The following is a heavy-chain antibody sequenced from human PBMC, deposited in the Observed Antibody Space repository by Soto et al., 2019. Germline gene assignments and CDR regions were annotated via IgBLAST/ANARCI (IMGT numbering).Heavy chain of an antibody. Sequence: QVQLVQSGAEVKKPGASVKVSCKASGYTFTSYGISWVRQAPGQGLEWMGWISAYNGNTNYAQKLQGRVTMTTDTATSTAYRELRSLRSDDTAVYYCARDRCISTSCEGDAFDIWGQGTMVTVSS. CDR2: ISAYNGNT. CDR1: GYTFTSYG. D-gene: IGHD2-2*01. J-gene: IGHJ3*02. CDR3: ARDRCISTSCEGDAFDI. V-gene: IGHV1-18*01.